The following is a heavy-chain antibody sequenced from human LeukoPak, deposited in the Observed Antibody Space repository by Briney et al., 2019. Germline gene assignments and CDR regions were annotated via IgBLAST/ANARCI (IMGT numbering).Heavy chain of an antibody. Sequence: ASVRVSCKASGYTFTGYHMHWVRQAPGQGLEWMGWINPNSGGTNYAQKFQGRVTMTRDKSISTAYMELSRLRSDDTAVYYCARDVDYYDSSGYYYDFDYWGQGTLVTVSS. CDR3: ARDVDYYDSSGYYYDFDY. CDR1: GYTFTGYH. D-gene: IGHD3-22*01. V-gene: IGHV1-2*02. J-gene: IGHJ4*02. CDR2: INPNSGGT.